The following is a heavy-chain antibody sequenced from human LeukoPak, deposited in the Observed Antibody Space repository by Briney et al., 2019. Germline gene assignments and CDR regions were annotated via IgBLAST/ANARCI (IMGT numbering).Heavy chain of an antibody. CDR1: GFTFSSYG. CDR2: ISYDGSNK. CDR3: AKDRRGTMVRGVIKYFDY. J-gene: IGHJ4*02. V-gene: IGHV3-30*18. Sequence: PGGSLRLSCAASGFTFSSYGMHWVRQAPGKGLEWVAVISYDGSNKYYADSVKGRFTISRDNSKNTLYLQMNSLRAEDTAVYYCAKDRRGTMVRGVIKYFDYWGQGTLVTVPS. D-gene: IGHD3-10*01.